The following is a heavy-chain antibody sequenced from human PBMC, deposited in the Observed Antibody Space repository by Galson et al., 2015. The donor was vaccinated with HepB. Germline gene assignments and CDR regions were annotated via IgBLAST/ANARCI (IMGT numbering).Heavy chain of an antibody. D-gene: IGHD2-21*02. V-gene: IGHV5-51*01. J-gene: IGHJ3*02. CDR1: GYSFTSYW. CDR3: ARQAYCGGDCYPGDAFDI. CDR2: IYPGDSDT. Sequence: SGAEVKKPGESLKISCKGSGYSFTSYWIGWVRQMPGKGLEWMGIIYPGDSDTRYSPSFQGQVTISADKSISTAYLQWSSLKASDTAMYYCARQAYCGGDCYPGDAFDIWGQGTMVTVSS.